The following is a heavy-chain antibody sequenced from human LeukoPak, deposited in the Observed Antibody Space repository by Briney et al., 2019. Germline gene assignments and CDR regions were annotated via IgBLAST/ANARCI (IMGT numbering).Heavy chain of an antibody. CDR2: IIPIFGTA. D-gene: IGHD3-9*01. J-gene: IGHJ4*02. Sequence: GASVKVSCKASGGTFSSYAISWVRQAPGQGLEWMGGIIPIFGTANYAQKFQGRVTITADESTSTAYMELSSLRSEDTAVYYCARANRVDYDILTGLGHWGQGTLVTVSS. V-gene: IGHV1-69*13. CDR3: ARANRVDYDILTGLGH. CDR1: GGTFSSYA.